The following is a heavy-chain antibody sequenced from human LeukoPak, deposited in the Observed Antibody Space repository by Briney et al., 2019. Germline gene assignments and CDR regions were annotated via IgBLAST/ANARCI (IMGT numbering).Heavy chain of an antibody. V-gene: IGHV4-31*03. D-gene: IGHD4-23*01. J-gene: IGHJ6*02. Sequence: SQTLSLTCTVSGGSISSGGYSWSWIRQHPGKGLEWIGYIYYSGSTYYNPSLKSRVTISVDTSKNQFSLKLSSVTAADTAVYYCARTVTTVGVSYYYYCMDVWGQGTTVTVSS. CDR1: GGSISSGGYS. CDR3: ARTVTTVGVSYYYYCMDV. CDR2: IYYSGST.